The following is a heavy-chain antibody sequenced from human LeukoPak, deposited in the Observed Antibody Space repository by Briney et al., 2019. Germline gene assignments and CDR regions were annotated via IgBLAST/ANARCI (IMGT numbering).Heavy chain of an antibody. CDR1: GFTFSSYA. CDR2: ISGSGGST. Sequence: PGGSLRLSCAASGFTFSSYAMSWVRQAAGKGLEWVSAISGSGGSTYYADSVKGRFTISRDNSKNTLYLQMNSLRAEDTAVYYCAKAYTGYSAAARGYFDLWGRGTLVTVSS. J-gene: IGHJ2*01. V-gene: IGHV3-23*01. CDR3: AKAYTGYSAAARGYFDL. D-gene: IGHD1-26*01.